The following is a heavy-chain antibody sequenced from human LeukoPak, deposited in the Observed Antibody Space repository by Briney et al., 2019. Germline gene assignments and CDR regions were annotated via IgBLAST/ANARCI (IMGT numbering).Heavy chain of an antibody. V-gene: IGHV3-23*01. CDR3: AKESSWYPLYFDY. Sequence: GGSLRLSCAASGFTFSSYAMSWVRQAPGKGLEWVSGISGSGDNTYYADSVKGRFTISRDNSKNTLYLQMNSLRAEDTAVYYCAKESSWYPLYFDYWGQGTLVTVSS. D-gene: IGHD6-13*01. CDR1: GFTFSSYA. CDR2: ISGSGDNT. J-gene: IGHJ4*02.